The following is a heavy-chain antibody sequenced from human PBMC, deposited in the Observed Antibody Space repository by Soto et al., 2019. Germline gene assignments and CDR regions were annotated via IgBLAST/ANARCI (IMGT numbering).Heavy chain of an antibody. J-gene: IGHJ4*02. CDR1: GFTFRSYS. D-gene: IGHD3-22*01. Sequence: PGGSLRRSCATSGFTFRSYSMHWFRHTPDKGLEWVAVISSDGRVTFYADSVRGRFTISRDNSKNTLYLQMNSLRGEDAAVYFCARAVVKTKWYFDSWGQGIVVTVSS. CDR2: ISSDGRVT. V-gene: IGHV3-30*04. CDR3: ARAVVKTKWYFDS.